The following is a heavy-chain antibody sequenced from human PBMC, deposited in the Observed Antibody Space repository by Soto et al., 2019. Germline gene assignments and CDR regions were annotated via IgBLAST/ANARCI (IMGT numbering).Heavy chain of an antibody. V-gene: IGHV3-30-3*01. CDR3: ARDSYYDSSGYYEYFDY. CDR2: ISYDGSNK. J-gene: IGHJ4*02. Sequence: QTGGSLRLSCAASGFTFSSYAMHWVRQAPGKGLEWVAVISYDGSNKYYADSVKGRFTISRDNSKNTLYLQMNSLRAEDTAVYYCARDSYYDSSGYYEYFDYWGQGTLVTVSS. CDR1: GFTFSSYA. D-gene: IGHD3-22*01.